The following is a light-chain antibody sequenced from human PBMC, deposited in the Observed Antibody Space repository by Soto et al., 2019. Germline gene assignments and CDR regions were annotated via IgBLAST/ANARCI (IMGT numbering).Light chain of an antibody. CDR2: ETS. CDR1: SSDFGSYKF. V-gene: IGLV2-23*01. CDR3: FSYVSGGTYV. J-gene: IGLJ1*01. Sequence: QSALTQPASVSGSPGQSVTISCTGTSSDFGSYKFVSWYQHHPGTVPKVIIYETSKRPSGVSDRFSGSKSGNTASLTISGLQAEDEADYYCFSYVSGGTYVFGAGTNVTVL.